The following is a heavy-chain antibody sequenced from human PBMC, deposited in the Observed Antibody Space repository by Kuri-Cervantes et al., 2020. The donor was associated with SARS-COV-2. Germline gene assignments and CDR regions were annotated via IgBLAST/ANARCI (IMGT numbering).Heavy chain of an antibody. CDR1: GGSISSSNW. CDR3: ARTHDTNNWIDP. D-gene: IGHD1-1*01. V-gene: IGHV4-4*02. J-gene: IGHJ5*02. Sequence: SQTLSLTCAVSGGSISSSNWWSWVRQPPGKGLEWIGNVYHTGGAYYNPSLKSRVAISVDRSKNQFSLNLSSVTAADTAVYYCARTHDTNNWIDPWGQGTLVTVSS. CDR2: VYHTGGA.